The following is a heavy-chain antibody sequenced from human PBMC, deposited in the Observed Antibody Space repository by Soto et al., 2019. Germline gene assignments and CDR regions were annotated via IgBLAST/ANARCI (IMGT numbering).Heavy chain of an antibody. J-gene: IGHJ1*01. CDR1: GFSFIDYS. Sequence: GASVKVSCKASGFSFIDYSILWVRQAPGQSLEWLGWINAGNGNTKYSHKFQGRVTITSDTSATTTYMELHSLRSEDTAVFYCARSAKKTWLPDFWGQGTLVTVSS. CDR3: ARSAKKTWLPDF. V-gene: IGHV1-3*01. CDR2: INAGNGNT. D-gene: IGHD5-12*01.